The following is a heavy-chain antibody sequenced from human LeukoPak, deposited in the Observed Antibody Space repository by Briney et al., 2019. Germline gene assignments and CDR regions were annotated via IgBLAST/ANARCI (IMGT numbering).Heavy chain of an antibody. V-gene: IGHV3-48*04. J-gene: IGHJ6*02. CDR3: ARMGGEGVAVAGTPYYYYGMDV. D-gene: IGHD6-19*01. CDR1: GFTFTYYS. CDR2: ISSSSTTI. Sequence: GGSLRLSCAASGFTFTYYSMNWVRQAPGKGLEWVSYISSSSTTIYYADSVKGRFTISRDNAKNSLYLQMNSLRAEDTAVYYCARMGGEGVAVAGTPYYYYGMDVWGQGTTVTVSS.